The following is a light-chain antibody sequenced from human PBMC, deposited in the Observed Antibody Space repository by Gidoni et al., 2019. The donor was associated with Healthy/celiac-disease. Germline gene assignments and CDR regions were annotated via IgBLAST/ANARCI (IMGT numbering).Light chain of an antibody. Sequence: AIRMTQSPSSFSASTGDRVTITCRASQGISSYLAWYQQKPGKAPKLLIYAASTLQSGVPSSFSGSGSVTDFTLTISCLQSEDFATYYCQQYYSYPLTCXGXTKVEIK. CDR1: QGISSY. V-gene: IGKV1-8*01. CDR2: AAS. J-gene: IGKJ4*01. CDR3: QQYYSYPLT.